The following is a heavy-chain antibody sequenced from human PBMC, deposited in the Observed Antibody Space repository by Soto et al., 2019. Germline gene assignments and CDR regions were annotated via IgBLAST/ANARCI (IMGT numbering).Heavy chain of an antibody. CDR3: ARTKRYDSSGYYLPWGPLDY. D-gene: IGHD3-22*01. CDR2: IWYEGSNK. J-gene: IGHJ4*02. Sequence: PGGSLRLSCAASGFTFSSYGMHWVRQAPGKGLEWVAVIWYEGSNKYYADSVKGRFTISRENSKNTLYLQMNSLRAEGTAVYYFARTKRYDSSGYYLPWGPLDYWGQGTLVTAPQ. CDR1: GFTFSSYG. V-gene: IGHV3-33*01.